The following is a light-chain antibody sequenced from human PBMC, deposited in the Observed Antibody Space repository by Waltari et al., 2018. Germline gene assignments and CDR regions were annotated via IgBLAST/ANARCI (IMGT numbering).Light chain of an antibody. V-gene: IGKV3D-20*01. CDR3: QYYDNSVIT. J-gene: IGKJ5*01. CDR1: HSLSTSY. CDR2: HAS. Sequence: EIVLTQSPATLSLSPGERATLSCGASHSLSTSYFAWYQPKPGLAPRLLMYHASSRATGIPDRFSGSGAGTDFTRTISRLEPEDFAVYYCQYYDNSVITFGQGTRLEI.